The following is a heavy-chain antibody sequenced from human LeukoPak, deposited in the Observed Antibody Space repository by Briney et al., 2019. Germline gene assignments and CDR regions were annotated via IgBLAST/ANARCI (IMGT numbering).Heavy chain of an antibody. CDR2: ISGSGGST. Sequence: SGGSLRLSCAASGFTFRSYAMSWVRQAPGKGLEWVSSISGSGGSTYYADSVKGRFTISRDNSKNTLYLQMNSLRAEDTAVYYCAKHQWLVEEYYFDYWGQGTLVNVSS. CDR1: GFTFRSYA. CDR3: AKHQWLVEEYYFDY. J-gene: IGHJ4*02. D-gene: IGHD6-19*01. V-gene: IGHV3-23*01.